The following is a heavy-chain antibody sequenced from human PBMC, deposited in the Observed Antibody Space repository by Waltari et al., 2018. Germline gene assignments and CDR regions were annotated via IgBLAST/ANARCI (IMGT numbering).Heavy chain of an antibody. Sequence: QFQLQESGPGLVKPSETLSLTCRVSGYSISRDYYWGWMRQPPGKGLEWFGSIFHSGDTYYNPSLKSRVTISVDTSKNQLSLKLHSVTAADTAVYYCVRDWRAGYFGPVRDTSFDHWGQGTLVTVSS. CDR2: IFHSGDT. CDR3: VRDWRAGYFGPVRDTSFDH. J-gene: IGHJ4*02. CDR1: GYSISRDYY. V-gene: IGHV4-38-2*02. D-gene: IGHD3-22*01.